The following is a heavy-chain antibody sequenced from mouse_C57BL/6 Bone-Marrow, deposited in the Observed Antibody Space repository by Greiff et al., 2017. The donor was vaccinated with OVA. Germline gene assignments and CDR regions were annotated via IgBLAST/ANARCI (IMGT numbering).Heavy chain of an antibody. Sequence: QVQLKESGAELVRPGASVTLSCKASGYTFTDYEMHWVKQTPVHGLEWIGAIDPETGGTAYNQKFKGKAILTADKSSSTAYMELRSLTSEDSAVYYCTRFITTPYWGQGTTLTVSS. J-gene: IGHJ2*01. V-gene: IGHV1-15*01. D-gene: IGHD1-1*01. CDR1: GYTFTDYE. CDR3: TRFITTPY. CDR2: IDPETGGT.